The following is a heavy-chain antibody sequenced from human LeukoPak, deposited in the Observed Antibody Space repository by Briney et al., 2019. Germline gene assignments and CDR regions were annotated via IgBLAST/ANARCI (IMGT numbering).Heavy chain of an antibody. CDR1: GFTFSSYA. J-gene: IGHJ6*02. CDR3: AKGLFFGSDYYYGMHV. V-gene: IGHV3-23*01. CDR2: IGGSGGSI. D-gene: IGHD3-3*01. Sequence: GGSLRLSCAASGFTFSSYAMSWVRQAPGKGLQWVATIGGSGGSIYYADSVKGRFTISRDNSKNTLYLQMNSLRAEDTAVHYCAKGLFFGSDYYYGMHVWGQGTTVTVSS.